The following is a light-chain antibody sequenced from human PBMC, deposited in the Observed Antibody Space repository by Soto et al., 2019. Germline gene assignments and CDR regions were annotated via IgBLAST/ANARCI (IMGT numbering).Light chain of an antibody. CDR3: TSYTNRYTYV. CDR2: NVS. CDR1: SSDVGGYNY. Sequence: QSALTQPASVSGSPGQSITISRTGTSSDVGGYNYVAWYQQHPGKAPKLMIYNVSNRPSGVSNRFSGSKSGNTASLTISGLQAEDEADYYCTSYTNRYTYVFGTGTKVTVL. J-gene: IGLJ1*01. V-gene: IGLV2-14*03.